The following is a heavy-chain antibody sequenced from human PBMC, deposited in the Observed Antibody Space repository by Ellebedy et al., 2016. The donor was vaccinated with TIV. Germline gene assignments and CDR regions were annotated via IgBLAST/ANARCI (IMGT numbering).Heavy chain of an antibody. CDR3: ARALGQDYYYMDV. Sequence: SETLSLTXAVYGGSFSGYYWSWIRQPPGKGLEWIGYIYHSGSTYYNPSLKSRVTISVDRSKNQFSLKLSSVTAADTAVYYCARALGQDYYYMDVWGKGTTVTVSS. CDR2: IYHSGST. V-gene: IGHV4-34*01. CDR1: GGSFSGYY. J-gene: IGHJ6*03.